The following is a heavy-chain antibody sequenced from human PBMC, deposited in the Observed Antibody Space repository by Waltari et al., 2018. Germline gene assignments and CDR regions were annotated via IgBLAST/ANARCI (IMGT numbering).Heavy chain of an antibody. V-gene: IGHV4-39*01. J-gene: IGHJ6*02. CDR1: GGSISSSSYY. CDR2: MYSIGRT. D-gene: IGHD6-19*01. CDR3: ATHSSGWNYYYYGMDV. Sequence: QLQLQESGPGLVTPSETLSLTCTVSGGSISSSSYYRGWIRQPPGKGLEWIGRMYSIGRTNYNPSLKSRVTISVDTSKNQFSLTLSSVTAADTAVYYCATHSSGWNYYYYGMDVWGQGTTVTVSS.